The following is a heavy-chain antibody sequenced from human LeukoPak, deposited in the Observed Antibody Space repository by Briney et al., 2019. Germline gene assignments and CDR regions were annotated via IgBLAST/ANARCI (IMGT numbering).Heavy chain of an antibody. CDR2: ISSDGSAI. Sequence: GGSLRLSCAASGFTFTDYYLSWIRQAPGKGLDWLSYISSDGSAISYADSVRGRFTISRDNAKNSLFLQTSSLRAEDTAMYYCAKSRGYSLSFDYWGQGILVTVSS. CDR1: GFTFTDYY. J-gene: IGHJ4*02. V-gene: IGHV3-11*01. D-gene: IGHD2-21*01. CDR3: AKSRGYSLSFDY.